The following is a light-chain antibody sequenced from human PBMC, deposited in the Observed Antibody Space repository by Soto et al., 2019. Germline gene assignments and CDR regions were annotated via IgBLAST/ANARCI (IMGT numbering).Light chain of an antibody. CDR2: DAS. CDR1: QSVRIN. CDR3: QQRSNWLLT. Sequence: EIVLTQSPATLSVSPGERATLSCRASQSVRINLAWYQQKPGQAPRPLIYDASNRETGIPARFSGSGSGTEFTLTISSLEPEDFAVDYCQQRSNWLLTFGGGTKVDI. V-gene: IGKV3-11*01. J-gene: IGKJ4*01.